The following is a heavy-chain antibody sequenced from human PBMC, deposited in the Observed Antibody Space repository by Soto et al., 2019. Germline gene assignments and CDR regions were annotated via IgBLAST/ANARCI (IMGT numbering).Heavy chain of an antibody. CDR2: IKDGGVT. J-gene: IGHJ4*02. V-gene: IGHV4-34*01. CDR3: ARGQEGIVATH. CDR1: GGSLTGYY. D-gene: IGHD5-12*01. Sequence: QVHLQQWGAGLLKPSETLSLTCAVNGGSLTGYYWSWIRQPPGKGLEWIGEIKDGGVTNYSPSLKRRVTMSADTSKNQFSLKLNSVTAADTAVYYCARGQEGIVATHWDQGTLVNVSS.